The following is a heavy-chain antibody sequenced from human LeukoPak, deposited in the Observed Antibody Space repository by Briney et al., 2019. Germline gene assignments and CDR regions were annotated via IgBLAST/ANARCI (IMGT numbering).Heavy chain of an antibody. CDR2: IIPIFGTA. J-gene: IGHJ4*02. CDR3: ARSRSTPGYIDY. V-gene: IGHV1-69*13. Sequence: GASVKVSCKASGGTFSSYAISWVRQAPGQGLEWMGGIIPIFGTANYAQKFQGRVTITADESTSTAYMELSSLRSEDTAVYYCARSRSTPGYIDYWGQGTLVTVSS. CDR1: GGTFSSYA. D-gene: IGHD5/OR15-5a*01.